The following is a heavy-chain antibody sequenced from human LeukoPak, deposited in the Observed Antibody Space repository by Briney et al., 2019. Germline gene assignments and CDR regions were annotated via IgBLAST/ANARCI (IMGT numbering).Heavy chain of an antibody. CDR2: ISYDGNKK. Sequence: GGSLRLSCAASGFTFSNYAMNWVRQAPGKGLERVAVISYDGNKKYYADSVKGRFTISRDNSKNTLYLQMNSLRAEDTAVYYCARWKSLKGTFDYWGRGTLVTVSS. V-gene: IGHV3-30*04. D-gene: IGHD1-7*01. CDR3: ARWKSLKGTFDY. J-gene: IGHJ4*02. CDR1: GFTFSNYA.